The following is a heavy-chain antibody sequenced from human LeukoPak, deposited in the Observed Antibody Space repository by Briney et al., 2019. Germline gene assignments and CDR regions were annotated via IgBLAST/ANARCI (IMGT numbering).Heavy chain of an antibody. J-gene: IGHJ4*02. CDR2: INPSGGST. Sequence: ASVKVSCKASGYTFTSYYMHWVRQAPGQGLEWMGIINPSGGSTSYAQKFQGRVTMTRDTSTSAVYMELSSLRSEDTAVYYCASGSYTPYYFDYWGQGTLVTVSS. D-gene: IGHD1-26*01. CDR1: GYTFTSYY. V-gene: IGHV1-46*01. CDR3: ASGSYTPYYFDY.